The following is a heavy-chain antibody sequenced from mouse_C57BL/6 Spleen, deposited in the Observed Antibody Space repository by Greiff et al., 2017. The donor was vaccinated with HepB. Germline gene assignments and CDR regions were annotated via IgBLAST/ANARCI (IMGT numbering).Heavy chain of an antibody. CDR2: IRNKANNHAT. D-gene: IGHD1-1*01. J-gene: IGHJ1*03. Sequence: EVKLLESGGGLVQPGGSMKLSCAASGFTFSDAWMDWVRQSPEKGLEWVAEIRNKANNHATYYAESVKGRFTISRNDSKSSVYLQMNSLRAEETGIYYCTRHPINDGSSYWDFDVWGTGTTVTVSS. CDR3: TRHPINDGSSYWDFDV. V-gene: IGHV6-6*01. CDR1: GFTFSDAW.